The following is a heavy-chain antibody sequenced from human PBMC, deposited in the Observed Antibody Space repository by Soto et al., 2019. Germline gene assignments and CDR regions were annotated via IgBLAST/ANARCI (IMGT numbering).Heavy chain of an antibody. J-gene: IGHJ4*02. CDR2: VYNSGST. D-gene: IGHD6-13*01. CDR3: ARYRREAVAGYTLDD. V-gene: IGHV4-59*01. CDR1: GGSISSNY. Sequence: SETLSLTCTVSGGSISSNYWTRIRQPPGKGLEWIGYVYNSGSTNYNPSLKSRVTISEDTSKSQFSLKVNSMTAADTAVYYCARYRREAVAGYTLDDWGQGILVTVSS.